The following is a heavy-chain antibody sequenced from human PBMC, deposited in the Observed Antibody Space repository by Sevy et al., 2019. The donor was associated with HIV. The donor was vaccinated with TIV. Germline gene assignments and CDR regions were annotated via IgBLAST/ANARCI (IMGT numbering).Heavy chain of an antibody. CDR2: ISSSGTTI. CDR1: GFTFSSYE. V-gene: IGHV3-48*03. D-gene: IGHD3-22*01. CDR3: ARVDANYDKGFDP. Sequence: GGSLRLSCEASGFTFSSYEMNWVRQAPGKGLEWVSYISSSGTTIKYADSVKGRLTIPRDNAKNSLYMQMNSLRAEDTAVYYCARVDANYDKGFDPWGQGTLVTVSS. J-gene: IGHJ5*02.